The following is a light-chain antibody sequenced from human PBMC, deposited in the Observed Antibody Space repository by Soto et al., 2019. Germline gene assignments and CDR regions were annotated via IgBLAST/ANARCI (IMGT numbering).Light chain of an antibody. V-gene: IGKV1-5*01. CDR2: DAS. CDR3: QQYETFSGT. J-gene: IGKJ1*01. Sequence: DIQMTQSPSTLSASVGDRVTITCRASQSISSWLAWYQQKPGKAPKLLIYDASSLESGVPSRFSGHGSGTESTLTISSLQPDDSASYYCQQYETFSGTFGPGTKVDIK. CDR1: QSISSW.